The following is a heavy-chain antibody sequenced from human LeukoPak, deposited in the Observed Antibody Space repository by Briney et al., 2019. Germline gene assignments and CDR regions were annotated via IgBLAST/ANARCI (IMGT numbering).Heavy chain of an antibody. Sequence: GGSLRLSCAASGFTFSSYGMHWVRQAPGKGLEWVAFIRYDGSNKYYADSVKGRFTISRDNSKNTLYLQMNSLRAEDTAVYYCAKDRRVLLWFGGCFDPWGQGTLVTVSS. CDR2: IRYDGSNK. CDR3: AKDRRVLLWFGGCFDP. CDR1: GFTFSSYG. J-gene: IGHJ5*02. D-gene: IGHD3-10*01. V-gene: IGHV3-30*02.